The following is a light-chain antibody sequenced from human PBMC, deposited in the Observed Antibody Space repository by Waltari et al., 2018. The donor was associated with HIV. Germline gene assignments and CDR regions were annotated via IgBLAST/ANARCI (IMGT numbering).Light chain of an antibody. V-gene: IGKV3-20*01. J-gene: IGKJ2*01. CDR3: HQYGTSPQT. CDR2: GAS. CDR1: QTVTSNY. Sequence: EIVLTQSPRPLSLSPGERATLSCRASQTVTSNYLAWYQVKPGQAPRLLIYGASIRATGVPDRFSGSGSVTDFTLTIGRLEPEDFAVYYCHQYGTSPQTFGQGSKVEIK.